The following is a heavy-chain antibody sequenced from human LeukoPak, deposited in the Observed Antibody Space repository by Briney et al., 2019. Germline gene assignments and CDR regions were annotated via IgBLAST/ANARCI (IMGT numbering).Heavy chain of an antibody. CDR2: INPSGGST. J-gene: IGHJ3*02. CDR1: GYTFTSYY. D-gene: IGHD5-24*01. Sequence: ASVKVSCKASGYTFTSYYMRWVRQAPGQGLEWVGIINPSGGSTSYAQKFQGRVTMTRDTSTSTVYMELSSLRSEDTAVYYCARDRREMATTDAFDIWGQGTMVTVSS. V-gene: IGHV1-46*01. CDR3: ARDRREMATTDAFDI.